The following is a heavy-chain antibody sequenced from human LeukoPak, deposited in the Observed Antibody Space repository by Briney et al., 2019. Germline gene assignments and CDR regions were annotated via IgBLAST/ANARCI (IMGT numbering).Heavy chain of an antibody. CDR2: INTNTGNP. Sequence: GASVKVSCKASGYTFTGYYMHWVRQAPGQGLEWMGWINTNTGNPTYAQGFTGRFVFSLDTSVSTAYLQISSLKAEDTAVYYCARLRANEGYNWFDPWGQGTLVTVSS. J-gene: IGHJ5*02. D-gene: IGHD4/OR15-4a*01. CDR3: ARLRANEGYNWFDP. CDR1: GYTFTGYY. V-gene: IGHV7-4-1*02.